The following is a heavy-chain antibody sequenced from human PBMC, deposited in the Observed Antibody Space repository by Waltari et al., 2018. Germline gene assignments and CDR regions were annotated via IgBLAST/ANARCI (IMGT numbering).Heavy chain of an antibody. V-gene: IGHV3-15*07. J-gene: IGHJ4*02. CDR2: IKSKTDGGTT. D-gene: IGHD3-16*02. Sequence: EVQLVESGGGLVKPGGSLRLSCAASGFTFSNAWMNWARQAPGKGLEWVGRIKSKTDGGTTDYAAPVKGRFTISRDDSKNTLYLQMNSLKTEDTAVYYCTTDLFITFGGVIVDYWGQGTLVTVSS. CDR3: TTDLFITFGGVIVDY. CDR1: GFTFSNAW.